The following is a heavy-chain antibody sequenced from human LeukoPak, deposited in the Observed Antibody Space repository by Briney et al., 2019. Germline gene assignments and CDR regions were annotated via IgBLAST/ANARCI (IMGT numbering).Heavy chain of an antibody. CDR2: IRSSGSGSST. CDR1: GFTLSNYA. CDR3: AKDYYYGSGNYPRGAFDI. V-gene: IGHV3-23*01. J-gene: IGHJ3*02. D-gene: IGHD3-10*01. Sequence: GGSLRLSCAASGFTLSNYAMNWVRQAPGKGLEWVSVIRSSGSGSSTYYADSVKGRFTISRDSSKNTLYLQMNSLRAEDTAVYYCAKDYYYGSGNYPRGAFDIWGQGTMVTVSS.